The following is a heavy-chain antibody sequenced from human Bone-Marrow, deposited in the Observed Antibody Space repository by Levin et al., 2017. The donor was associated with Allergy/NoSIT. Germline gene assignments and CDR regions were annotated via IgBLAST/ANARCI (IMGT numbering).Heavy chain of an antibody. Sequence: PAGGSLRLSCTASGFTFNSYSMHWVRHVAGKGLEYVSSISVNGVSTSYANSVKGRFTISRDDSESTLYLQMDGLRPEDTAIYYCARAGGFIDYFFDYWGQGTLVTVSS. CDR3: ARAGGFIDYFFDY. J-gene: IGHJ4*02. V-gene: IGHV3-64*01. CDR2: ISVNGVST. D-gene: IGHD3/OR15-3a*01. CDR1: GFTFNSYS.